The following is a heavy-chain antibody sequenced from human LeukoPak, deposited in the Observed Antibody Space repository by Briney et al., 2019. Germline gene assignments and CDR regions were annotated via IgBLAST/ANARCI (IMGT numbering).Heavy chain of an antibody. CDR2: ISSTGTYI. V-gene: IGHV3-21*04. D-gene: IGHD3-9*01. CDR3: ETYYDILTGPPRPGYFDY. Sequence: GGSLRLSCAASGFTFSSYSMNWVRQTPGKGLEWVSSISSTGTYIYYADSVKGRFTISRDNSKNTLYLQMNSLRAEDTAVYYCETYYDILTGPPRPGYFDYWGQGTLVTVSS. CDR1: GFTFSSYS. J-gene: IGHJ4*02.